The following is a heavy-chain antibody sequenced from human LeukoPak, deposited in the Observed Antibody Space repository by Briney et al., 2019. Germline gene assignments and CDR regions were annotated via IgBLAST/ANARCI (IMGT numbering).Heavy chain of an antibody. J-gene: IGHJ4*02. Sequence: KPSETLSLTCTVSGYSISSGYYWGWIRQPPGKGLEWIGSIYHSGRTFYNPSLKSRVTISVDTSKNQFSLKLTSVTAADTAVYYCARRGSSLWFGGKPYFDYWGQGTLVTVSS. CDR2: IYHSGRT. V-gene: IGHV4-38-2*02. D-gene: IGHD3-10*01. CDR1: GYSISSGYY. CDR3: ARRGSSLWFGGKPYFDY.